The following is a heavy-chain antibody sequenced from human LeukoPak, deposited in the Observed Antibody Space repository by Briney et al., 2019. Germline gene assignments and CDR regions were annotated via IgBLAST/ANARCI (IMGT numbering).Heavy chain of an antibody. Sequence: GGSLRLSCAASAFTFSSYEMNWVRQAPGKGLEWVSCISSSGSTIYYTDSVKGRFTISRDNAKNSLYLQMNSLRAEDTAVYYCARLSALYYYYYYGMDVWGQGTTVTVSS. CDR1: AFTFSSYE. CDR2: ISSSGSTI. V-gene: IGHV3-48*03. CDR3: ARLSALYYYYYYGMDV. J-gene: IGHJ6*02.